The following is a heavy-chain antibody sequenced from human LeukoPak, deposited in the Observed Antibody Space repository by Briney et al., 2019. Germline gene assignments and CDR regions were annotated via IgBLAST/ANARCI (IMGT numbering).Heavy chain of an antibody. CDR3: ARKNPRTNTVGAVPRHWFDP. J-gene: IGHJ5*02. CDR1: GGTFSRYY. D-gene: IGHD1-26*01. CDR2: INHSGTT. V-gene: IGHV4-34*01. Sequence: SETLSLTCAFYGGTFSRYYWSWIRQPPGKGLEWIGEINHSGTTSYNPSLTSRVTISVDTSKSQFSLKLTSVTAADTAVYYCARKNPRTNTVGAVPRHWFDPWGQGTLVTVSS.